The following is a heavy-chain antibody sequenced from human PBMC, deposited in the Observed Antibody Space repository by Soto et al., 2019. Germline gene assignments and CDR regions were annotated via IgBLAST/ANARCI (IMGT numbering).Heavy chain of an antibody. CDR2: IYCSGRT. J-gene: IGHJ4*02. CDR3: AREPLT. Sequence: QVPLQESGPGLVKTCQTLSLTCTVSGGSITSDDSCWSWIRQHPGKGLEWIGYIYCSGRTYYNPSLKSRVTISVDTSKNQFSLKLSPVTAADTAVYYCAREPLTWGQGTLVTVSS. CDR1: GGSITSDDSC. V-gene: IGHV4-31*03.